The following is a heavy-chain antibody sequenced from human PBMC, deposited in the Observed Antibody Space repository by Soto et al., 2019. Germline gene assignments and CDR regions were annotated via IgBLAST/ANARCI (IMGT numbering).Heavy chain of an antibody. Sequence: GGSLRLSCAAPGFRFSDHYMTWIRQAPGKGLEWVSKISSSGTTMYYADSVKGRFTVSRDNAQNSLYLQMNSLRAEDTAVYYCAGDPYYYGSAFWGQGTLVTVSS. CDR1: GFRFSDHY. CDR2: ISSSGTTM. V-gene: IGHV3-11*01. CDR3: AGDPYYYGSAF. J-gene: IGHJ4*02. D-gene: IGHD3-10*01.